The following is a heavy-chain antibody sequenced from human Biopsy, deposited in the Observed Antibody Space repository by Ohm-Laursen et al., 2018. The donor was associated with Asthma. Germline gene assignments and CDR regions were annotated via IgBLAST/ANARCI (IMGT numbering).Heavy chain of an antibody. V-gene: IGHV1-3*01. D-gene: IGHD3-9*01. CDR3: ARTYYDFLTGQVKDAFGI. CDR2: INAGNGNT. Sequence: SVKVSCKASGYNFISFAIHWVRQAPGQRLEWMGWINAGNGNTKYSQKFQGGVSITRDTSASTAYMELRSLRSEDTAAYYCARTYYDFLTGQVKDAFGIWGQGTMVTVSS. CDR1: GYNFISFA. J-gene: IGHJ3*02.